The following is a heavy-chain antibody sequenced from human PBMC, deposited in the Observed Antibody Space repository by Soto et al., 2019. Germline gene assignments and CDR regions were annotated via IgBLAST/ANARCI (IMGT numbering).Heavy chain of an antibody. CDR3: APKGI. Sequence: GGSLRLSCAASGFTFSHYAMSWVRQAPGKGLEWVSDISGSDNSTYYADTVKGRFTISRDNSKNSLYLQLNRLTDEDTAIYYCAPKGIWGQGTTVAVSS. V-gene: IGHV3-23*01. J-gene: IGHJ6*02. CDR1: GFTFSHYA. CDR2: ISGSDNST.